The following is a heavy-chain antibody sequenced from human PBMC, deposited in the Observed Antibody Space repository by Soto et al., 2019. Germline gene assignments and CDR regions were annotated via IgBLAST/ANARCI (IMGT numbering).Heavy chain of an antibody. J-gene: IGHJ4*02. D-gene: IGHD5-18*01. CDR3: ARLTYTAMVTYSPDY. CDR2: ISAYNGNT. Sequence: ASVKVSCKASGYTFTSYGISWVRQAPGQGLEWMGWISAYNGNTNYAQKLQGRVTMTTDTSTSTAYIELRSLRSDDTAVYYCARLTYTAMVTYSPDYWGQGTLVTVSS. V-gene: IGHV1-18*04. CDR1: GYTFTSYG.